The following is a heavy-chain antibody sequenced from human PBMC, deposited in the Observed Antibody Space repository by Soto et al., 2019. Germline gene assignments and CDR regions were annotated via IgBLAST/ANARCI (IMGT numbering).Heavy chain of an antibody. CDR1: GFTFSSYW. CDR3: ARLPNKSPQN. Sequence: EVQLVESGGGLVQPGGSLRLSCVASGFTFSSYWMHWVRQAPGKGLVWVSSISNDGSSIYADPVKGRFTISRDNAKTTLYLQMNSLRAEDRAVYYCARLPNKSPQNWGQGTLVSVSP. CDR2: ISNDGSS. J-gene: IGHJ1*01. V-gene: IGHV3-74*01.